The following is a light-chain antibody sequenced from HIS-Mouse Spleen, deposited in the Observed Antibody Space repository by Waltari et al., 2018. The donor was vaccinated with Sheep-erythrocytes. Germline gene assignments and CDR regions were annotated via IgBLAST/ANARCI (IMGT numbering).Light chain of an antibody. J-gene: IGLJ2*01. CDR3: QAWDSSIVV. CDR2: QDT. CDR1: KLGDKY. Sequence: SSELTQPPSVSVSPGQTASITRSGDKLGDKYACWYQQKPGQSPVLVIYQDTKRPSGIPERFSGSNSGNTATLTISGTQAMDEADYYCQAWDSSIVVFGGGTKLTVL. V-gene: IGLV3-1*01.